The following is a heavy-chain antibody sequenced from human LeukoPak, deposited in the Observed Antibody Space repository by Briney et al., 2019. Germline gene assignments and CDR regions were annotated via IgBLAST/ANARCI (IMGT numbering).Heavy chain of an antibody. J-gene: IGHJ6*03. V-gene: IGHV3-7*01. Sequence: GGSLRLSCVASGFTFSNYWMNWVRQAPGKGLEYVSHIKQDGSDKYYVDSVKGRFTISRDNAKNSLYLEVNSLRAEDTAVYYCARGGKIAGYYYFYMDVWGKGTTVIVSS. CDR1: GFTFSNYW. CDR2: IKQDGSDK. CDR3: ARGGKIAGYYYFYMDV. D-gene: IGHD2/OR15-2a*01.